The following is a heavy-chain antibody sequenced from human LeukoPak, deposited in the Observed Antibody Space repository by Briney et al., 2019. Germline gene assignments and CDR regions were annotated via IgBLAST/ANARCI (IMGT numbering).Heavy chain of an antibody. CDR2: INAGNGNT. CDR3: ARACSSTSCYKKGYYFDY. D-gene: IGHD2-2*02. CDR1: GYTFTSYA. J-gene: IGHJ4*02. Sequence: ASVKVSCKASGYTFTSYAMNWVRQAPGQRLEWMGWINAGNGNTKYSQKFQGRVTITRDTSASTAYMELSSLRSEDTAVYYCARACSSTSCYKKGYYFDYWGQGTLVTVSS. V-gene: IGHV1-3*01.